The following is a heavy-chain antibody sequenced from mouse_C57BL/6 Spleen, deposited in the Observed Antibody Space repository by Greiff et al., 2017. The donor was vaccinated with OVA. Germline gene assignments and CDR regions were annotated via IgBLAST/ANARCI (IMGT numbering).Heavy chain of an antibody. V-gene: IGHV1-15*01. Sequence: VNVVESGAELVRPGASVTLSCKASGYTFTDYEMHWVKQTPVHGLEWIGAIDPETGGTAYNQKFKGKAILTADKSSSTAYMELRSLTSEDSAVYYCTRGEITTVVDAMDYWGQGTSVTVSS. CDR2: IDPETGGT. J-gene: IGHJ4*01. CDR3: TRGEITTVVDAMDY. D-gene: IGHD1-1*01. CDR1: GYTFTDYE.